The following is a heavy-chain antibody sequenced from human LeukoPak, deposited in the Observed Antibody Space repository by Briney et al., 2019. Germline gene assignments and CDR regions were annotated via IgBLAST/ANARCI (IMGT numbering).Heavy chain of an antibody. CDR2: IYYNGNT. Sequence: SETLSLTCTVSGASISSSYWSWIWQPPGKRLEWIGYIYYNGNTNSNPSLKSRVTISADTSKNQFSLNLSSVTAADTAVYYCVRGNYDNRGYSNAFDIWGQGAMVTVSS. CDR3: VRGNYDNRGYSNAFDI. D-gene: IGHD3-22*01. J-gene: IGHJ3*02. CDR1: GASISSSY. V-gene: IGHV4-59*01.